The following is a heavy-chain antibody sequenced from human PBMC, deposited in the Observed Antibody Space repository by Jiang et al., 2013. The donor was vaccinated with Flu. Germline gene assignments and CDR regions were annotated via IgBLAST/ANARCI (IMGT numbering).Heavy chain of an antibody. J-gene: IGHJ4*02. V-gene: IGHV1-18*01. CDR1: GYTFTSYG. Sequence: KVSCKASGYTFTSYGISWVRQAPGQGLEWMGWISAYNGNTNYAQKLQGRVTMTTDTSTSTAYMELRSLRSDDTAVYYCAREVGYCSGGSCWFDYWGQGTLVTVSS. CDR3: AREVGYCSGGSCWFDY. CDR2: ISAYNGNT. D-gene: IGHD2-15*01.